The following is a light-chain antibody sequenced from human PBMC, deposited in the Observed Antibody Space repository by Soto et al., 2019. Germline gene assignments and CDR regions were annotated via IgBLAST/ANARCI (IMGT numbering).Light chain of an antibody. CDR2: GAS. CDR1: QSVSNNY. J-gene: IGKJ1*01. Sequence: EIVLTQSPGTLSLSPGEKATLSCRASQSVSNNYLAWYQQKPGQAPRLLIYGASSRATGIADRFSGSGSGTDFTLTISRLEPEDSALYDCQQYLSSPPWTFGQGTKVEI. CDR3: QQYLSSPPWT. V-gene: IGKV3-20*01.